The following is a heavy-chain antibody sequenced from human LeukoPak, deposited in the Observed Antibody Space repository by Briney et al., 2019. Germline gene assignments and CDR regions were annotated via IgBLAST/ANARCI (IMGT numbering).Heavy chain of an antibody. V-gene: IGHV3-74*01. J-gene: IGHJ4*02. CDR3: ARESVWAHSSVDY. Sequence: GRSLRLSCTASGFTFSLYWMHWVRQAPGKGLVWVSRIEGGEISTDYADFVKGRFTISRDNAKNSLYLQMNSLRAEDTAVYYCARESVWAHSSVDYWGQGTLVTVSS. CDR2: IEGGEIST. CDR1: GFTFSLYW. D-gene: IGHD6-19*01.